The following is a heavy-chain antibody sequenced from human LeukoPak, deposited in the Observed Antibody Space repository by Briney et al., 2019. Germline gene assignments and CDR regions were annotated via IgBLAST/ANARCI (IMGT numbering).Heavy chain of an antibody. CDR3: AKAKYCSSTSCPNDY. D-gene: IGHD2-2*01. V-gene: IGHV3-23*01. CDR1: GFTFSSYA. CDR2: ISGSGGST. Sequence: GGSLRLSCAASGFTFSSYAMSWVRQAPGKGLEWVSAISGSGGSTYYADSVKGRFTISRDNFKNTLYLQMNSLRAEDTAVYSCAKAKYCSSTSCPNDYWGQGTLVTVSS. J-gene: IGHJ4*02.